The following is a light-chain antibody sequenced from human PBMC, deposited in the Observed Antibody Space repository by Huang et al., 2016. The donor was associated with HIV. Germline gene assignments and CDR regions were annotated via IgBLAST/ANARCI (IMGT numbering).Light chain of an antibody. V-gene: IGKV1-33*01. J-gene: IGKJ2*03. CDR2: DAT. CDR1: QDISNY. Sequence: DIQMTKSPSSLSASIGDRVTITCQASQDISNYLNWYQQKPGKAPKLLLYDATNSEAGVPSRCSGSGSGTDFTLTISRLQPEDFATYYCQQFDNVPYSFGQGTRLEIK. CDR3: QQFDNVPYS.